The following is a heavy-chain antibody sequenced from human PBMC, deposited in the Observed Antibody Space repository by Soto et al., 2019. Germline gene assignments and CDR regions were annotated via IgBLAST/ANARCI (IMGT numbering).Heavy chain of an antibody. CDR1: GGTFSSYA. Sequence: QVQLVQSGAEVKKPGSSVKVSCKASGGTFSSYAISWVRQAPGQGLEWMGGIVPIFGTANYAQKFQGRVTITADESTSTAYMELSSLRSEDTAVYYCASYPSSSWYLTGRYFDYWGQGTLVTVSS. D-gene: IGHD6-13*01. V-gene: IGHV1-69*01. J-gene: IGHJ4*02. CDR2: IVPIFGTA. CDR3: ASYPSSSWYLTGRYFDY.